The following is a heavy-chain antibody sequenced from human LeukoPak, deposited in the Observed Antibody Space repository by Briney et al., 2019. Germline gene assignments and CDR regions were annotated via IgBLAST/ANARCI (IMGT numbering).Heavy chain of an antibody. CDR1: GFTFSSYA. V-gene: IGHV3-23*01. D-gene: IGHD6-19*01. J-gene: IGHJ4*02. Sequence: GGSLRLSCAASGFTFSSYAMSRVRQAPGKGLEWVSAISGSGGSTYYADSVKGRFTISRDNSKNTLYLQMNSLRAEDTAVYYCAKDYSIAVAGSLDYWGQGTLVTVSS. CDR3: AKDYSIAVAGSLDY. CDR2: ISGSGGST.